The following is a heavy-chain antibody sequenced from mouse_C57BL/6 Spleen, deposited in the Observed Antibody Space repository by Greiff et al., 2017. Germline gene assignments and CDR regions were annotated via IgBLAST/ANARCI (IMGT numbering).Heavy chain of an antibody. Sequence: EVMLVESGGGLVQPGGSLKLSCAASGFTFSDYYMYWVRQTPEKRLEWVAYISNGGGSTYYPDTVKGRFTISRDNAKNTLYLQMIRLKSEDTAMYYCARLSYYYGSTTRYFDVWGTGTTVTVSS. V-gene: IGHV5-12*01. J-gene: IGHJ1*03. D-gene: IGHD1-1*01. CDR3: ARLSYYYGSTTRYFDV. CDR1: GFTFSDYY. CDR2: ISNGGGST.